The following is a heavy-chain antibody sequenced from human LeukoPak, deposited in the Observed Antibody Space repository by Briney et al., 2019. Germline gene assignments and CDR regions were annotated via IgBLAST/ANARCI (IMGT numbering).Heavy chain of an antibody. CDR1: GFTVSSNY. Sequence: GGSLRLSCAASGFTVSSNYTSWVRQAPGKGLEWVSVIYSGGSTYYADSVKGRFTISRDNSKNTLYLQMNSLRAEDTAVYYCARDNGYTSGWYDYWGQGTLVTVSS. V-gene: IGHV3-53*01. D-gene: IGHD6-19*01. J-gene: IGHJ4*02. CDR2: IYSGGST. CDR3: ARDNGYTSGWYDY.